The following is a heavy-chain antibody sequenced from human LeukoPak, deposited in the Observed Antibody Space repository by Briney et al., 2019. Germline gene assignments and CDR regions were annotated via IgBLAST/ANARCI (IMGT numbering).Heavy chain of an antibody. CDR2: ISSTSSYI. CDR3: AREFADS. Sequence: GGSLRLSCAASGFSFNIYRMNWVRQAPGKGLEWVSSISSTSSYIYYADSVKGRFTVSRDNAKNSLYLQMNSLRAEDTAVYYCAREFADSWGQGTLVIVSS. J-gene: IGHJ4*02. V-gene: IGHV3-21*01. CDR1: GFSFNIYR.